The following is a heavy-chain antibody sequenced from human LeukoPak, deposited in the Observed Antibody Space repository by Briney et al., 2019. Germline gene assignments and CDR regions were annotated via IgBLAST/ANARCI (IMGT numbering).Heavy chain of an antibody. D-gene: IGHD3-10*01. Sequence: SETLSLTCTVSGGSISSYYWSWIRQPAVKGLEWIGRIYTSGSTNYNPSLKSRVTMSVDTSKNQFSLKLSSVTAADTAVYYCARDHGSGRTAIRGWFDPWGQGTLVTVSS. CDR3: ARDHGSGRTAIRGWFDP. CDR2: IYTSGST. CDR1: GGSISSYY. V-gene: IGHV4-4*07. J-gene: IGHJ5*02.